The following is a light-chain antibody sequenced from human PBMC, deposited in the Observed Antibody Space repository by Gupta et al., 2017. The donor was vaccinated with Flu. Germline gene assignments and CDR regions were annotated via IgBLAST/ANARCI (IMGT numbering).Light chain of an antibody. Sequence: EKVMTQSPVTLAVSPGERATLSCRASQSVSSNLAWYQQKPGQAPRLLIYGASARATGIPDRVSGSETGTEFTLSSSGLQSEDFAVYFCQKYRAWPSFGQGTKVEIK. CDR1: QSVSSN. CDR2: GAS. J-gene: IGKJ1*01. V-gene: IGKV3-15*01. CDR3: QKYRAWPS.